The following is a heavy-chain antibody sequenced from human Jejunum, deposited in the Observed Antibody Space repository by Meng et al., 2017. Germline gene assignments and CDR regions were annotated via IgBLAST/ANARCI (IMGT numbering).Heavy chain of an antibody. D-gene: IGHD2-8*02. CDR3: TRGTEVLSDKGDL. CDR2: INSDGSSA. V-gene: IGHV3-74*01. CDR1: GFTLSSYW. J-gene: IGHJ5*02. Sequence: EVQCVEFGGGLVQPGGSLRLSCVASGFTLSSYWMQWVRQAPGKGLVWLARINSDGSSARYADSVKGRFTISRDNAKNTLFLQMDSLRAEDTAVYYCTRGTEVLSDKGDLWGQGTLVTVSS.